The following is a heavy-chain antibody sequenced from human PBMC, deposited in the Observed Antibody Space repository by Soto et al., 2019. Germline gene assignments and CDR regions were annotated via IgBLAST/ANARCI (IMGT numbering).Heavy chain of an antibody. Sequence: QVQLQQGGAGLLKPSETLSLTCAVYGGSFSGYYWSWIRQPPGKGLEWIGEINHSGSTNYNPSLKSRVTISVDTSKNQFYLKLSSVTAADTAVYYCARGLGELSPHPLDAFDIWGQGTMVTVSS. CDR2: INHSGST. J-gene: IGHJ3*02. D-gene: IGHD3-16*02. V-gene: IGHV4-34*01. CDR1: GGSFSGYY. CDR3: ARGLGELSPHPLDAFDI.